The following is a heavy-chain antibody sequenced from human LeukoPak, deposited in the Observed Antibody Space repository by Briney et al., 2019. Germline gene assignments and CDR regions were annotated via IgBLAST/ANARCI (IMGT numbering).Heavy chain of an antibody. V-gene: IGHV3-7*01. CDR1: GFTFSTYW. J-gene: IGHJ3*02. CDR2: IDIDGSTK. CDR3: ARGLILTGYHIRPAAFDI. D-gene: IGHD3-9*01. Sequence: GGSLRLSCAASGFTFSTYWMSWARQAPGKGLEWVANIDIDGSTKNYVDSVKGRFTISRDNAKNSSLFLHMDSLRVEDTAVYYCARGLILTGYHIRPAAFDIWGQGTMVTVSS.